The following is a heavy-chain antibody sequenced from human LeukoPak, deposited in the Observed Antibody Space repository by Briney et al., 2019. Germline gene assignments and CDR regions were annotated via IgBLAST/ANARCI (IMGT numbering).Heavy chain of an antibody. CDR2: IWYDGSNK. CDR3: ARGDPTVTTKQNLDY. J-gene: IGHJ4*02. V-gene: IGHV3-33*01. CDR1: GFSFSNYD. Sequence: PGRSLRLSCAASGFSFSNYDMHWVRQAPGTGLEWVAVIWYDGSNKYYADSVKGRFTISRDNSKNTLYLQMNSLRVEDTAVYYCARGDPTVTTKQNLDYWGQGTLVTVSS. D-gene: IGHD4-17*01.